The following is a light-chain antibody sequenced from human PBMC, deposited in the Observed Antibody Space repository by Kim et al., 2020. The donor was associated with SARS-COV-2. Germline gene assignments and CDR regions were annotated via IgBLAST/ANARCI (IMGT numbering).Light chain of an antibody. CDR2: GAS. CDR3: QQFGSSVWT. CDR1: QSISSTY. Sequence: SPGERATLSCRVSQSISSTYLAWYQQNPGQAPRLLINGASNRAPGIPDRFTGSGSGTDFTLTISRLEPEDFAVYYCQQFGSSVWTFGQGTKVDIK. V-gene: IGKV3-20*01. J-gene: IGKJ1*01.